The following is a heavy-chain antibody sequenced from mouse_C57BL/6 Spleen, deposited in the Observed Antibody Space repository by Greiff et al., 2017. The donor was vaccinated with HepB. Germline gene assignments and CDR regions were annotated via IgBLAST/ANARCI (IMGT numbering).Heavy chain of an antibody. CDR3: ARKKLGPPFDY. Sequence: QVQLQQPGAELVRPGTSVKLSCKASGYTFTSYWMHWVKQRPGQGLEWIGVIDPSDSYTNYNQKFKGKATLTVDTSSRTAYMQLSSLTSEDSAVYYCARKKLGPPFDYWGQGTTLTVSS. J-gene: IGHJ2*01. CDR1: GYTFTSYW. V-gene: IGHV1-59*01. D-gene: IGHD4-1*01. CDR2: IDPSDSYT.